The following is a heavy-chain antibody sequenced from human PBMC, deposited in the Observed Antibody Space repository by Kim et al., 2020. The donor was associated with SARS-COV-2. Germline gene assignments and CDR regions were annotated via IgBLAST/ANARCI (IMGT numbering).Heavy chain of an antibody. CDR1: GFTFSSYA. J-gene: IGHJ6*02. Sequence: GGSLRLSCAASGFTFSSYAMSWVRQAPGKGLEWVSAISGSGGSTYYADSVKGRFTISRDNSKNTLYLQMNSLRAEDTAVYYCAKGAAAGTRVRYGMDVWGQGTTVTVSS. CDR3: AKGAAAGTRVRYGMDV. CDR2: ISGSGGST. V-gene: IGHV3-23*01. D-gene: IGHD6-13*01.